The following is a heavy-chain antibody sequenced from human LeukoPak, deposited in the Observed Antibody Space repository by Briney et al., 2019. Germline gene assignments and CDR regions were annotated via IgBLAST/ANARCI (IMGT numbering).Heavy chain of an antibody. D-gene: IGHD6-19*01. J-gene: IGHJ3*02. CDR3: ARGTNLYSSFLTAPLII. V-gene: IGHV1-2*02. CDR1: GYTFKSYA. Sequence: ASVKVSCKASGYTFKSYAITWVRQAPGQGLEWMGWINPNSGGTNYAQKFQGRVTMTRDTSISTAYMELSRLRSDDTAVYYCARGTNLYSSFLTAPLIIWGQGTMVTVSS. CDR2: INPNSGGT.